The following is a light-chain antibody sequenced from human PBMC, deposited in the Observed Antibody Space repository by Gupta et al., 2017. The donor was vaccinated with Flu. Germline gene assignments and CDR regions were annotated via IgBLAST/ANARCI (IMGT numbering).Light chain of an antibody. J-gene: IGLJ2*01. CDR1: TSNIGSNF. CDR3: SAWDDSLSGLVV. Sequence: VTISCSGSTSNIGSNFVYCYQQFPGTAPKLLIYRNDQRPSGVPDRFSGSKSGTSASLAISGLRSEDEAEYYCSAWDDSLSGLVVFGGGTKLTVL. V-gene: IGLV1-47*01. CDR2: RND.